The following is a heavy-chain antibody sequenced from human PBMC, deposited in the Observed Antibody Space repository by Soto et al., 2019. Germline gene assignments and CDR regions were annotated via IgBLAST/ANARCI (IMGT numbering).Heavy chain of an antibody. CDR2: ISYDGSNK. CDR3: AGGIVVVPAAIAVTDYYGMDV. J-gene: IGHJ6*02. CDR1: GFTFSSYG. V-gene: IGHV3-30*03. Sequence: QVQLVESGGGVVQPGRSLRLSCAASGFTFSSYGMHWVRQAPGKGLEWVAVISYDGSNKYYADSVKGRFTISRDNSKNTLYLQMNSLRAEDTAVYYCAGGIVVVPAAIAVTDYYGMDVWGQGITVTVSS. D-gene: IGHD2-2*02.